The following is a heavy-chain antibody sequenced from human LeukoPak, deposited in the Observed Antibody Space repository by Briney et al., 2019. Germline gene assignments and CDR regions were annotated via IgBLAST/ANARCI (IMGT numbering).Heavy chain of an antibody. V-gene: IGHV3-21*01. CDR2: ISSSSSYI. CDR1: GFTFSSYS. J-gene: IGHJ5*02. D-gene: IGHD6-13*01. CDR3: ARGGIAAAGPGVP. Sequence: GGSLRLSCAASGFTFSSYSMNWVRQAPGKGLEWVSSISSSSSYIYHADSVKGRFTISRDNAKNSLYLQMNSLRAEDTAVYYCARGGIAAAGPGVPWGQGTLVTVSS.